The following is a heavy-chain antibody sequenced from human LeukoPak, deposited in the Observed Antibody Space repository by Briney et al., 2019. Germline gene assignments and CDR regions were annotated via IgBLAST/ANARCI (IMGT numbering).Heavy chain of an antibody. CDR2: IIPIFGTA. J-gene: IGHJ3*02. D-gene: IGHD2-8*02. CDR1: GGTFSSYA. CDR3: ASWGWWDAFDI. Sequence: GASVKVSCKASGGTFSSYAISWVRQAPGQGLEWMGGIIPIFGTANYAQKFQGRVTITADESTSTAYMELSSLRPEDTAVYYCASWGWWDAFDIWGQGTMVTVSS. V-gene: IGHV1-69*13.